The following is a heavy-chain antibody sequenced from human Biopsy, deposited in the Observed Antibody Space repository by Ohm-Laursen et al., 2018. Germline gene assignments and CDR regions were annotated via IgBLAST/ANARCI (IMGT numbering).Heavy chain of an antibody. D-gene: IGHD1-26*01. CDR1: GFTFSVYA. CDR3: ARDPIVGSKAGGMDV. CDR2: IWYDGSSE. Sequence: SLRLSCAASGFTFSVYAMHWVRQAPGKGLEWAAIIWYDGSSEYYADSVKGRFTISRDNSRNTVYLQMNSLRAEDTAIYYCARDPIVGSKAGGMDVWGQGTTVTVSS. V-gene: IGHV3-33*01. J-gene: IGHJ6*02.